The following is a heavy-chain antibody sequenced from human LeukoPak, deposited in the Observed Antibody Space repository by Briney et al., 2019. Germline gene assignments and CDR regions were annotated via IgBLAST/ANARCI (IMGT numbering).Heavy chain of an antibody. V-gene: IGHV3-48*03. CDR3: AREHDYGDCFDY. CDR1: GFTFSSYA. D-gene: IGHD4-17*01. J-gene: IGHJ4*02. Sequence: PGGSLRLSCAASGFTFSSYAMSWVRQAPGKGLEWVSYISSSGSTIYYADSVKGRFTISRDNAKNSLYLQMNSLRAEDTAVYYCAREHDYGDCFDYWGQGTLVTVSS. CDR2: ISSSGSTI.